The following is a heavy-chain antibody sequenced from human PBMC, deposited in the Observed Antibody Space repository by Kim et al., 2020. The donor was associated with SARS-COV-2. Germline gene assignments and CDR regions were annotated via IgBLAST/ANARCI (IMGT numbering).Heavy chain of an antibody. D-gene: IGHD3-3*01. Sequence: SETLSLTCAVYGGSFSGYYWSWIRQPPGKGLEWIGEINHSGSTNYNPSLKSRVTISVDTSKNQFSLKLSSVTAADTAVYYCARDLGDFWSGYQIYNWFDP. J-gene: IGHJ5*02. CDR1: GGSFSGYY. V-gene: IGHV4-34*01. CDR3: ARDLGDFWSGYQIYNWFDP. CDR2: INHSGST.